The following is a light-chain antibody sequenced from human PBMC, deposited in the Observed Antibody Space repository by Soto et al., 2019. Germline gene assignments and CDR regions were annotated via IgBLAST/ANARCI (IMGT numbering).Light chain of an antibody. V-gene: IGLV1-47*01. CDR3: AAWDNNLGGPA. Sequence: QSVLTQPPSASGTPGQRVSISCSGSNSNIGSKYVYWYQQLPGTAPKLLMYRNTQRTSGVPDRFSGSKSGTSASLAISGLRSEDEADYYCAAWDNNLGGPAFGGGTKVTVL. CDR2: RNT. J-gene: IGLJ2*01. CDR1: NSNIGSKY.